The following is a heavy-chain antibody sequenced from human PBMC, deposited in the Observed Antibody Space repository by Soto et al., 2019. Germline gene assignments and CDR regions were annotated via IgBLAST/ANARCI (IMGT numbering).Heavy chain of an antibody. J-gene: IGHJ6*02. Sequence: NPSETLSLTCTVSGGSISSSSYYWGWIRQPPGKGLEWIGSIYYSGSTYYNPSLKSRVTISVDTSKNQFSLKLSSVTAADTAVYYCARSDYGGNSELYYYGMDVWGQGTTVTVSS. CDR1: GGSISSSSYY. V-gene: IGHV4-39*01. D-gene: IGHD4-17*01. CDR3: ARSDYGGNSELYYYGMDV. CDR2: IYYSGST.